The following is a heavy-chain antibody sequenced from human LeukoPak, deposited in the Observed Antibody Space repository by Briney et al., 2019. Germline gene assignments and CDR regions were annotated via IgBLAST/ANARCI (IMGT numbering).Heavy chain of an antibody. CDR1: GYTFTGYY. J-gene: IGHJ4*02. CDR2: INPNSGGT. CDR3: AREGGPLLRYFDWLS. V-gene: IGHV1-2*02. D-gene: IGHD3-9*01. Sequence: ASVKVSCKASGYTFTGYYMHWVRQAPGQGLKWMGWINPNSGGTNYAQKFQGRVTMTRDTSISTAYMELSRLRSDDTAVYYCAREGGPLLRYFDWLSWGQGTLVTVSS.